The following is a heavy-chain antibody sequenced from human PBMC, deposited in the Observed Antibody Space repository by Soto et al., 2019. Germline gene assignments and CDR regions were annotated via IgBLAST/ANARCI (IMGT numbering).Heavy chain of an antibody. D-gene: IGHD5-18*01. V-gene: IGHV1-46*03. CDR3: ARVYPSDTRYGYVGNNWFDP. J-gene: IGHJ5*02. Sequence: QVQLVQSGAAVKKPGASVKVSCKASGYTFTSYYMHWVRQAPGQGLEWMGIINPSGGSTSYAQKFQGRVTMTRDTSTSTVYMELSSLRSEDTAVYYCARVYPSDTRYGYVGNNWFDPWGQGTLVTVSS. CDR1: GYTFTSYY. CDR2: INPSGGST.